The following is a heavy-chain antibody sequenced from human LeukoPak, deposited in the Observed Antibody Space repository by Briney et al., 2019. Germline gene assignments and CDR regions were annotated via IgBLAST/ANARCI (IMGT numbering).Heavy chain of an antibody. CDR3: AKGYYYDSSGFLYFDY. V-gene: IGHV3-23*01. J-gene: IGHJ4*02. Sequence: GGSLRLSCAASGFTFSSYAMSWVRQAPGKGLEWVSAISCSGGSTYYADYAKGRFTISRDNSKNTLYLQLNSLRAEDTAVYYCAKGYYYDSSGFLYFDYWGQGTLVTVSS. CDR1: GFTFSSYA. CDR2: ISCSGGST. D-gene: IGHD3-22*01.